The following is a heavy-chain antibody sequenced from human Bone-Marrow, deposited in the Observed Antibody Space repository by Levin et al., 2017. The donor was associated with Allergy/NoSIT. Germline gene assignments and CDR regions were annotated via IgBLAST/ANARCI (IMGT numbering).Heavy chain of an antibody. V-gene: IGHV3-30*04. D-gene: IGHD1-26*01. CDR1: GFTFSSYI. J-gene: IGHJ4*02. Sequence: GGSLRLSCAASGFTFSSYIMHWVRQAPGKGLEWVTVISSDGSNKHYADSVKGRFTISRDNSKNTLYLQMNSLRAEDTAVYYCATARESGSYFDYWGQGTLVTVSS. CDR2: ISSDGSNK. CDR3: ATARESGSYFDY.